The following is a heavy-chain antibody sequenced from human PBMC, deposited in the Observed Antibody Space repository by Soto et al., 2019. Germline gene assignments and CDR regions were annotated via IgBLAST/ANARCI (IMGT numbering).Heavy chain of an antibody. J-gene: IGHJ4*02. Sequence: ASVKVSCKASGYTFTSYGISWVRQAPGQGLEWMGWISAYNGNTNYAQKLQGRVTMTTDTSTSTAYMELRSLRSDDTAVYYCARRRDYYYDSSGYYNKKPEIDYWGQGTLVTVSS. V-gene: IGHV1-18*01. CDR2: ISAYNGNT. CDR1: GYTFTSYG. CDR3: ARRRDYYYDSSGYYNKKPEIDY. D-gene: IGHD3-22*01.